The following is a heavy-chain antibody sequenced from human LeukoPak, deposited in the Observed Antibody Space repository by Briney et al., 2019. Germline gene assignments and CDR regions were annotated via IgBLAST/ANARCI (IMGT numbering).Heavy chain of an antibody. CDR1: GGSISSYY. CDR3: ARQLERRYYCDY. D-gene: IGHD1-1*01. V-gene: IGHV4-59*01. CDR2: IYYSGST. J-gene: IGHJ4*02. Sequence: SETLSLTCTVSGGSISSYYWSWIRQPPGKGLEWIGYIYYSGSTNYNPSLKSRVTISVDTSKNQFSLKLSSVTAADTAVYYCARQLERRYYCDYWGQGTLVTVSS.